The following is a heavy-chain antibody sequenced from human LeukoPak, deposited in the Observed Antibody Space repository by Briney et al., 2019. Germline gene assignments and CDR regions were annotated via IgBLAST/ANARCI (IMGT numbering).Heavy chain of an antibody. V-gene: IGHV3-23*01. J-gene: IGHJ4*02. CDR2: ISGSGGST. CDR1: GFTFSSYA. CDR3: AKIHTNSYGPFDY. D-gene: IGHD5-18*01. Sequence: GGSLRLSCAAFGFTFSSYAMSWVRQAPGKGLEWVSAISGSGGSTYYADSVKGRFTISRDNSKNTLYLQMNSLRAEDTAVYYCAKIHTNSYGPFDYWGQGTLVTVSS.